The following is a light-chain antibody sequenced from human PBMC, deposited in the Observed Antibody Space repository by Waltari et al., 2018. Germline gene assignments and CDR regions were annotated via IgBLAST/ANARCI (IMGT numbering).Light chain of an antibody. V-gene: IGLV2-14*04. CDR3: SSYTSSITLV. J-gene: IGLJ1*01. CDR2: DVS. Sequence: WSHQHPCKAPKLMIFDVSKRPSGVSYRFSGAKSGHTASLSISGLQAEDEADYFCSSYTSSITLVFGTGTKVTVL.